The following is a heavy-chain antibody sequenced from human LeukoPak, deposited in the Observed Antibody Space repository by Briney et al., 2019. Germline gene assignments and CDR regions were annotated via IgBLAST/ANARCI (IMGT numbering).Heavy chain of an antibody. CDR3: ARRSGIAVAGAFDY. V-gene: IGHV3-30*02. Sequence: GGSLRLSCAASGFIFSSYAMHWVRQAPGKGLEWVAFIRYDGNNKYYADSVKGRFAGSRDNSKNTLYLQMSSLRAEDTAVYYCARRSGIAVAGAFDYWGQGTLVTVSS. D-gene: IGHD6-19*01. CDR2: IRYDGNNK. CDR1: GFIFSSYA. J-gene: IGHJ4*02.